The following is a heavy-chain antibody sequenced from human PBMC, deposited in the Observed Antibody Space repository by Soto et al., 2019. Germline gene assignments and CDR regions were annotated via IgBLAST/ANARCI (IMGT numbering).Heavy chain of an antibody. CDR2: INPNSGGT. CDR1: GYPFTGYY. V-gene: IGHV1-2*02. Sequence: SVKVSCKASGYPFTGYYMHWVRQAPGQGLEWMGWINPNSGGTNYAQKFQGRVTMTRDTSISIAYMELSRLRSDDTAVYYSAREEARSSGWTAGLIDYWGQGTLVTV. CDR3: AREEARSSGWTAGLIDY. D-gene: IGHD6-19*01. J-gene: IGHJ4*02.